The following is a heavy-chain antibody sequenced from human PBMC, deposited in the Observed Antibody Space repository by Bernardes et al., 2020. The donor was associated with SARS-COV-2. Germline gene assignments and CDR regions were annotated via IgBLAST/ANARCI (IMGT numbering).Heavy chain of an antibody. CDR3: ARVKGEWLLLGRYYFDY. CDR2: IYYSGST. V-gene: IGHV4-30-4*01. J-gene: IGHJ4*02. CDR1: GGSISSGDYY. D-gene: IGHD3-3*01. Sequence: SETLSLTCTVSGGSISSGDYYWSWIRQPPGKGLEWIGYIYYSGSTYYNPSLKSRVTISVDTSKNQFSLKLSSVTAADTAVYYCARVKGEWLLLGRYYFDYWGQGTLVTVSS.